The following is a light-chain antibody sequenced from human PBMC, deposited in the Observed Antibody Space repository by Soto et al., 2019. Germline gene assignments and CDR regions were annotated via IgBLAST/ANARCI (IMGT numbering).Light chain of an antibody. CDR1: QSVRSTY. CDR2: DVS. CDR3: QQYGSSPGT. V-gene: IGKV3-20*01. Sequence: EIVLTQSPGTLSLSPGERVTLSCRASQSVRSTYLAWYQQKPGQAPRLLIYDVSSRATGIPGRFSVSGSGTGFTLTISRLDPEDFAVYYCQQYGSSPGTFGQGTKLEIK. J-gene: IGKJ2*01.